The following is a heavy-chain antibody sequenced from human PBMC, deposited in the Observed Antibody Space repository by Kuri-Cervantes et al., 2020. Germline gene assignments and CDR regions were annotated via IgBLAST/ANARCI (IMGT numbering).Heavy chain of an antibody. V-gene: IGHV1-2*02. J-gene: IGHJ5*02. Sequence: GGSLRLSCRASGYTFTGYYMHWVRQAPGQGLEWMGWINPNSGGTNYAQKFQGRVTMTRDTSISTAYMELSRLRSDDTAVYYCARIPGIAVAGMDNWFDPWGQGTLVTVSS. CDR1: GYTFTGYY. CDR2: INPNSGGT. CDR3: ARIPGIAVAGMDNWFDP. D-gene: IGHD6-19*01.